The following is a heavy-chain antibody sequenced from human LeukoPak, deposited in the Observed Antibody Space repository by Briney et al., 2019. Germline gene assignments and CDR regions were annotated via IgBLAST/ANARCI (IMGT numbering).Heavy chain of an antibody. J-gene: IGHJ6*03. CDR1: GGSFSGYY. CDR2: NNHSGST. Sequence: SETLSLTCAVYGGSFSGYYWSWIRQPPGTGLEWIGENNHSGSTTYNPPLKSRVTISVDTSKNQFSLKLSSVTAADTAVYYCARGRGGYGPYWYYDMDVWGKGTTVTVSS. CDR3: ARGRGGYGPYWYYDMDV. V-gene: IGHV4-34*01. D-gene: IGHD4-17*01.